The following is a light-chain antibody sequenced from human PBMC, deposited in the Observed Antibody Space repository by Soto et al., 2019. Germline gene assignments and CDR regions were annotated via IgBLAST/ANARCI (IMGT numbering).Light chain of an antibody. CDR2: AAS. Sequence: EIVMTQSPATLSVSPGERATLSCRASKSVSVNLAWYQHKPGQAPRLLIYAASTRATGVPARFSASGSETEFTLTISSLQSEDFAVYYCQQYNSWPQTFGQGTKVEIK. J-gene: IGKJ1*01. CDR3: QQYNSWPQT. V-gene: IGKV3-15*01. CDR1: KSVSVN.